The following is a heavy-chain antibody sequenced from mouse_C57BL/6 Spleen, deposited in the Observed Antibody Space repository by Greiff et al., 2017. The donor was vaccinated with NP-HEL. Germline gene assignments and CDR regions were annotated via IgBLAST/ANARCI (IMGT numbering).Heavy chain of an antibody. Sequence: VQRVESGAELVKPGASVKLSCKASGYTFTEYTIHWVKQRSGQGLEWIGWFYPGSGSIKYNEKFKDKATLTADKSSSTVYMELSRLTSEDSAVYFCARHERGDGYYGYAMDYWGQGTSVTVSS. CDR3: ARHERGDGYYGYAMDY. CDR2: FYPGSGSI. CDR1: GYTFTEYT. V-gene: IGHV1-62-2*01. J-gene: IGHJ4*01. D-gene: IGHD1-1*01.